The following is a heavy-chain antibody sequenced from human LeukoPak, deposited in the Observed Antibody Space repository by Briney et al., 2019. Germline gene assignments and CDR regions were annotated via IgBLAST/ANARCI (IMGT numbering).Heavy chain of an antibody. CDR2: ISGRGGST. CDR1: GYLFSRYA. Sequence: PGVSLRLFCAASGYLFSRYAMIGARHSPGKGLEWVSAISGRGGSTYYADSVKGRFTISRDNSKNTLYLQMNSLSAEDTAVYYCAKVATLFIAVAGPLDYWGQGTLVTVSS. V-gene: IGHV3-23*01. CDR3: AKVATLFIAVAGPLDY. J-gene: IGHJ4*02. D-gene: IGHD6-19*01.